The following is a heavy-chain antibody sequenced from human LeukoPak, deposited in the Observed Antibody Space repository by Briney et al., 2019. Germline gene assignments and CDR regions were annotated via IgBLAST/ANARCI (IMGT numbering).Heavy chain of an antibody. D-gene: IGHD2-2*01. CDR2: IYHSGST. Sequence: SETLSLTCAVSGGSISSGGYSWSWIRQPPGKGLEWIGYIYHSGSTYYNPSLKSRVTISVDRSKNQFSLKLSSVTAADTAAYYCARLVVPAAIFDYWGQGTLVTVSS. CDR3: ARLVVPAAIFDY. CDR1: GGSISSGGYS. J-gene: IGHJ4*02. V-gene: IGHV4-30-2*01.